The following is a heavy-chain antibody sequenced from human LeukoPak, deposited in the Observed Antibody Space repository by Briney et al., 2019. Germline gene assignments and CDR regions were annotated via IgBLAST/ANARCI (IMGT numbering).Heavy chain of an antibody. CDR1: GESLSKYY. Sequence: SETLSLTCAVYGESLSKYYWTWIRQSPGKGLEWIGEINHRGSTSLNPSLKSRVTLSVDTSKHQFSLKLTSVTAADAAAYYCASSVGSTDYWGQGTLVTVSS. V-gene: IGHV4-34*01. J-gene: IGHJ4*02. D-gene: IGHD1-26*01. CDR2: INHRGST. CDR3: ASSVGSTDY.